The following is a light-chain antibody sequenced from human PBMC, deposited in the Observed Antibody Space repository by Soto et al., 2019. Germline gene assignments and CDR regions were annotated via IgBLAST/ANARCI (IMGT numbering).Light chain of an antibody. CDR2: KAS. V-gene: IGKV1-5*03. Sequence: DIQMTQSPSTLSASVGDRVTITCRASQSISSWLAWYQQKPGKAPKLLIYKASNLESGVPSRFSGSGSGTEFTLTISSLQPDDFATYYCQQYNSYPLTFGPGTKVEIK. CDR3: QQYNSYPLT. CDR1: QSISSW. J-gene: IGKJ3*01.